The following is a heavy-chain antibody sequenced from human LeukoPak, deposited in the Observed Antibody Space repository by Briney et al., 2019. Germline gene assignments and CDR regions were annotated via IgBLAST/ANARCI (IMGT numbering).Heavy chain of an antibody. CDR2: INPNSGGT. Sequence: ASVKVSCKASGYTFTGYYMHWVRQAPGQGLEWMGWINPNSGGTNYAQKFQGRVTMTRDTSIGTAYMELSRLRSDDTAVYYCARDHADSSGYYDHYYYYYMDVWGKGTTVTISS. J-gene: IGHJ6*03. V-gene: IGHV1-2*02. CDR3: ARDHADSSGYYDHYYYYYMDV. CDR1: GYTFTGYY. D-gene: IGHD3-22*01.